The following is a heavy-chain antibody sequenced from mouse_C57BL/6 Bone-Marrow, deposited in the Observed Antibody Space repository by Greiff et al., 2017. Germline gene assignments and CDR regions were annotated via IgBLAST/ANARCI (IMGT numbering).Heavy chain of an antibody. D-gene: IGHD1-1*01. CDR1: GYTFTSYG. CDR3: ARIITTVVATNAY. J-gene: IGHJ3*01. V-gene: IGHV1-81*01. Sequence: QVQLQQSGAELARPGASVKLSCKASGYTFTSYGISWVKQRTGQGLEWIGEIYPRSGNTYYNEKFKGKATLTADKSSSTAYMELRSLTSEDSAVYFCARIITTVVATNAYWGQGTLVTVSA. CDR2: IYPRSGNT.